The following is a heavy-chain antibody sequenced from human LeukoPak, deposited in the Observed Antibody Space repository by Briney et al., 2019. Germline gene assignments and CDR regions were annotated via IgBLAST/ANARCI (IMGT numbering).Heavy chain of an antibody. Sequence: GESLKISCKGSGYSFTSYWIGWVRQMPGKGLEWMRIIYPGDSDTRYSPSFQGQVTISADKSISTAYLQWSSLKASDTAMYYCARKREYSYADRGSFDYWGQGTLVTVSS. V-gene: IGHV5-51*01. CDR1: GYSFTSYW. CDR2: IYPGDSDT. J-gene: IGHJ4*02. D-gene: IGHD5-18*01. CDR3: ARKREYSYADRGSFDY.